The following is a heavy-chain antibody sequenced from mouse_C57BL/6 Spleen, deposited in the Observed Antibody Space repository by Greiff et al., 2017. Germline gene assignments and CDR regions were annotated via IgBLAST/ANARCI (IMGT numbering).Heavy chain of an antibody. CDR3: ARAYSNYTGDYYAMDY. D-gene: IGHD2-5*01. CDR1: GYTFTDYY. V-gene: IGHV1-26*01. CDR2: INPNNGGT. Sequence: EVQLQQSGPELVKPGASVKISCKASGYTFTDYYMNWVKQSHGKSLEWIGDINPNNGGTSYNQKFKGKATLTVDKSSSTAYMELRSLTSEDSAVYYCARAYSNYTGDYYAMDYWGQGTSVTVSS. J-gene: IGHJ4*01.